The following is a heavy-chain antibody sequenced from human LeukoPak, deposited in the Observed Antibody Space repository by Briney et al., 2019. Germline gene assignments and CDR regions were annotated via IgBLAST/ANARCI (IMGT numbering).Heavy chain of an antibody. D-gene: IGHD6-19*01. CDR3: ARFEMEDSSGWYYWFDP. CDR2: FDPEDGET. V-gene: IGHV1-24*01. J-gene: IGHJ5*02. CDR1: GYTLTELS. Sequence: ASVKVSCKVSGYTLTELSMHWVRQAPGKGLEWMGGFDPEDGETIYAQKLQGRVTMTTDTSTSTAYMELRSLRSDDTAVYYCARFEMEDSSGWYYWFDPWGQGTLVTVSS.